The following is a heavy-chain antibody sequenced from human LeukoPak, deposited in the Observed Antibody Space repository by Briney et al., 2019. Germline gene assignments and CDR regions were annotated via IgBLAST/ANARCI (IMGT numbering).Heavy chain of an antibody. D-gene: IGHD3-22*01. Sequence: SETLSLTCTVSGGSVSSGSYYWSWIRQPPGKGLEWIGYIYYSGSTNYNPSLKSRVTISVDTSKNQFSLKLSSVTAADTAVYYCAKRAYYYDCSGYYRDAFDIWGQGTMVTVSS. CDR2: IYYSGST. J-gene: IGHJ3*02. V-gene: IGHV4-61*01. CDR1: GGSVSSGSYY. CDR3: AKRAYYYDCSGYYRDAFDI.